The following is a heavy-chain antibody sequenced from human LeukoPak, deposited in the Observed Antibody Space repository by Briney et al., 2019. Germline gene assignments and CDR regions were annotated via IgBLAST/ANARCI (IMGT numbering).Heavy chain of an antibody. J-gene: IGHJ6*03. D-gene: IGHD5-24*01. V-gene: IGHV3-30*02. CDR2: IRYDGSNK. CDR1: GFTFRSYG. CDR3: ARGMATIDGYYYYMDV. Sequence: GGSLRLSCAASGFTFRSYGMHWVRQAPGKGLEWVAFIRYDGSNKYYADSVKGRFTISRDNSKNTLYLQMNSLRAEDTAVYYCARGMATIDGYYYYMDVWGKGTTVTVSS.